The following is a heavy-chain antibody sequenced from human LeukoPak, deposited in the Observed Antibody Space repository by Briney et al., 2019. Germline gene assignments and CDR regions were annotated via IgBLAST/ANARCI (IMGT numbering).Heavy chain of an antibody. V-gene: IGHV4-59*12. J-gene: IGHJ4*02. Sequence: SETLSLTCTVSGGSISSYYWSWIRQPPGKGLEWIGYIYYSGYTNYNPSLKSRVTISKDTSKNQFSLKLSSVTAADTAVYYCARDATGMGNYFNYWGQGTLVTVSS. CDR2: IYYSGYT. CDR1: GGSISSYY. D-gene: IGHD3-10*01. CDR3: ARDATGMGNYFNY.